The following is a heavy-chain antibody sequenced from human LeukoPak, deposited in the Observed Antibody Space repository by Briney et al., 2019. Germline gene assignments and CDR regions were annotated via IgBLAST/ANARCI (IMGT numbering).Heavy chain of an antibody. Sequence: GSLRLSCAASGFTFSSYAMSWDRQAQGKGLEWVSAISGSGGSTYYADSVKGRFTISRDNSKNTLYLQMNSLRAEDTAVYYCAKDGDYGDYGSYYFDYWGQGTLVTVSS. CDR2: ISGSGGST. CDR3: AKDGDYGDYGSYYFDY. CDR1: GFTFSSYA. V-gene: IGHV3-23*01. J-gene: IGHJ4*02. D-gene: IGHD4-17*01.